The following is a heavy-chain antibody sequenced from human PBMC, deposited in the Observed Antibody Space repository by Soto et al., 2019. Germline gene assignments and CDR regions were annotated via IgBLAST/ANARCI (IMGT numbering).Heavy chain of an antibody. V-gene: IGHV3-48*03. J-gene: IGHJ6*02. CDR3: ARDGAMVRVVIIAFYYVMDV. D-gene: IGHD3-10*01. Sequence: GGSLRLSCAASGFTFSSYEMNWVRQAPGKGLEWVSYISSSGSTIYYADSVKGRFTISRDNAKNSLYLQMNSLRAEDTAVYYCARDGAMVRVVIIAFYYVMDVWGQGTTVTVSS. CDR1: GFTFSSYE. CDR2: ISSSGSTI.